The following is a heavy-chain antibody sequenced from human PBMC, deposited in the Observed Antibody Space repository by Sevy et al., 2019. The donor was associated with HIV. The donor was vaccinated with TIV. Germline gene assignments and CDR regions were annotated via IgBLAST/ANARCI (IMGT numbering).Heavy chain of an antibody. CDR2: IGDYNGHT. CDR3: ARLFSGYMDV. D-gene: IGHD3-10*02. CDR1: GYTLSNYA. V-gene: IGHV1-18*01. J-gene: IGHJ6*03. Sequence: ASVKVSCKAFGYTLSNYAFSWVRQAPGQGLEWMGWIGDYNGHTNYAQNFQDRVTMTTDISKSTAYMELRSLRSDDTAVYYCARLFSGYMDVWGKGTTVTVSS.